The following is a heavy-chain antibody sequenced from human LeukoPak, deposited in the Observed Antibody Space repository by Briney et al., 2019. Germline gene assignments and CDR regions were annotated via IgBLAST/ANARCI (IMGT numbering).Heavy chain of an antibody. D-gene: IGHD2-2*01. Sequence: ASVKVSCKASGGTFSSYAISWVRQAPGQGLEWLGGIIPIFGTANYAQKFQGRVTITADESTSTAYMELSSLRSEDTAVYYCARGGVVVVPAAMYPLWYWGQGTLVTVSS. CDR1: GGTFSSYA. V-gene: IGHV1-69*13. J-gene: IGHJ4*02. CDR2: IIPIFGTA. CDR3: ARGGVVVVPAAMYPLWY.